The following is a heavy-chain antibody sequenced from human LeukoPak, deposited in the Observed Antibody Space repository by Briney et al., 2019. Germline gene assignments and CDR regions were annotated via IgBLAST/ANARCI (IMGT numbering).Heavy chain of an antibody. D-gene: IGHD6-6*01. Sequence: PSETLSLTCTVSGGSISSSSYFWGWIRQPPGKGLEWIGSSSYSGSTYYSPSLNSRATISLDTSRNQFSLKLSSVTAADTAVYYCARQEYSSSPFDYWGQGPLVTVSS. CDR1: GGSISSSSYF. CDR2: SSYSGST. CDR3: ARQEYSSSPFDY. V-gene: IGHV4-39*01. J-gene: IGHJ4*02.